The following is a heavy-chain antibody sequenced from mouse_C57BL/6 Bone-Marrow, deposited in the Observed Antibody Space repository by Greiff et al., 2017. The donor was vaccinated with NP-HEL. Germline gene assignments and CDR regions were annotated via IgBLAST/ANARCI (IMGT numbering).Heavy chain of an antibody. J-gene: IGHJ2*01. CDR3: ARHYYSNYFDY. Sequence: EVKLVESGGDLVKPGGSLKLSCAASGFTFSSYSMSWVRQTPDKRLEWVATISSGGSYTYYPDSVKGRFTISRDNAKNTLYLQMSSLKSEDTAMYYCARHYYSNYFDYWGQGTTLTVSS. CDR1: GFTFSSYS. D-gene: IGHD2-5*01. CDR2: ISSGGSYT. V-gene: IGHV5-6*01.